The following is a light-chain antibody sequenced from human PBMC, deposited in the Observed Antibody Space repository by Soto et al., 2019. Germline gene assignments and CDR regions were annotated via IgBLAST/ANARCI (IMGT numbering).Light chain of an antibody. CDR1: QSVHAGY. CDR2: GAS. J-gene: IGKJ2*01. Sequence: EIVLTQSPGTLSLSPGDRATLSCRASQSVHAGYLAWYQQKPGQAPRLLISGASIRASGIPDRFSGSESGTEFPLTTSRLEPEDFAVYYCQQYGSSLYTFGQGTKLVIK. V-gene: IGKV3-20*01. CDR3: QQYGSSLYT.